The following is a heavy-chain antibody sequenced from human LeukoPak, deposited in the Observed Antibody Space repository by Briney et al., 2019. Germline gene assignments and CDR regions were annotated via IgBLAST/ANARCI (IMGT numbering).Heavy chain of an antibody. V-gene: IGHV4-38-2*02. CDR1: GYSISSGYY. CDR3: ARDNRSGQLVLVDY. J-gene: IGHJ4*02. CDR2: IYHSGST. Sequence: SETLSLTCTVSGYSISSGYYWGWIRQPPGKGLEWIGSIYHSGSTYYNPSLKSRVTISVDTSKNQFSLKLSSVTAADTAVYYCARDNRSGQLVLVDYWGQGTLVTVSS. D-gene: IGHD6-13*01.